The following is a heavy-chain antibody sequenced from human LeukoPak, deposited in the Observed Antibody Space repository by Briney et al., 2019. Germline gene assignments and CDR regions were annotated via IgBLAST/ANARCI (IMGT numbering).Heavy chain of an antibody. CDR1: GYSFTSYW. CDR2: IYPGDSDT. Sequence: GESLKISCKGSGYSFTSYWIGWVRQMPGKGLEWMGIIYPGDSDTRYSPSFQGQVTISADKSISTAYLQWSSLKASDTAMYYCARLEGSGVPAADYYYYYMDVWGKGTTVTVSS. D-gene: IGHD2-2*01. CDR3: ARLEGSGVPAADYYYYYMDV. V-gene: IGHV5-51*01. J-gene: IGHJ6*03.